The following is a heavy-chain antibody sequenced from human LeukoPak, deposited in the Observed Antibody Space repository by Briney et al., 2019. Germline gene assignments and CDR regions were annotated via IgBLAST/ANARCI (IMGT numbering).Heavy chain of an antibody. CDR2: ISYDGSNK. CDR3: AKDRGSGYCSSTSCFSFDY. J-gene: IGHJ4*02. V-gene: IGHV3-30*18. D-gene: IGHD2-2*01. CDR1: GFTFSSYA. Sequence: GGSLRLSCITSGFTFSSYAMSWVRQAPGKGLEWVAVISYDGSNKYYADSVKGRFTISRDNSKNTLYLQMNSLRADDTAVYYCAKDRGSGYCSSTSCFSFDYWGQGTLVTVSS.